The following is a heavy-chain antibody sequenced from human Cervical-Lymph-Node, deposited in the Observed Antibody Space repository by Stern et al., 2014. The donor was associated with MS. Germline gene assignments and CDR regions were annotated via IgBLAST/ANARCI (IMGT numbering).Heavy chain of an antibody. CDR2: ISSSSSSI. D-gene: IGHD3-10*01. V-gene: IGHV3-21*01. Sequence: EVQLVESGGGLVKPGGSLRLSCAASGFTFSSYSMNWVRQAPGKGLEWVSSISSSSSSIYYADSVKGRFTISRDNAKNSLYLQMNSLRAEDTAVYYCARGFPLSSGSYHAFDIWGQGTMVTVSS. CDR1: GFTFSSYS. CDR3: ARGFPLSSGSYHAFDI. J-gene: IGHJ3*02.